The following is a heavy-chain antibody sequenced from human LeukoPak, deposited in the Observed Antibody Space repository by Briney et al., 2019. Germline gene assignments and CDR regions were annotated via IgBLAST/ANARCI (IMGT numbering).Heavy chain of an antibody. CDR3: ARDLDYVWGSYRPPYAFDI. J-gene: IGHJ3*02. Sequence: SETLSLTCTVSGGSLSSYYWSWIRQPPGKGLEWIGYIYYSGSTNYNPSLKSRVTISVDTSKNQFSLKLSSVTAADTAVYYCARDLDYVWGSYRPPYAFDIWGQGTMVTVSS. CDR1: GGSLSSYY. D-gene: IGHD3-16*02. V-gene: IGHV4-59*01. CDR2: IYYSGST.